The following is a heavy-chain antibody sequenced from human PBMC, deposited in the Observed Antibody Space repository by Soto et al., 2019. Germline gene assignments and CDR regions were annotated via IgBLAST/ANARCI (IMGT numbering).Heavy chain of an antibody. Sequence: HGESLKISCKGSGYNFAGYWIAWVRQMPGKGLELMGIIYPSDSDTRYRPSFQGQVTISADKSISSAYLQWSSLRASDTAMYYCARGGVSTRTFDYWGQGTPVNVSS. V-gene: IGHV5-51*01. CDR2: IYPSDSDT. CDR3: ARGGVSTRTFDY. J-gene: IGHJ4*02. CDR1: GYNFAGYW. D-gene: IGHD3-3*01.